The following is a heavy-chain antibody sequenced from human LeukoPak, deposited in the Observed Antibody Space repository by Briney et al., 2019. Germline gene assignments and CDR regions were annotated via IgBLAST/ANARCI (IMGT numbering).Heavy chain of an antibody. CDR1: GFTFSSYS. CDR3: TTDQILLPYYFDY. J-gene: IGHJ4*02. V-gene: IGHV3-48*04. CDR2: ISSSSSTI. D-gene: IGHD2/OR15-2a*01. Sequence: GGSLRLSCAASGFTFSSYSMNWVRQAPGKGLEWVSYISSSSSTIYYADSVKGRFTISRDNAKNSLYLQMNSLKTEDTAVYYCTTDQILLPYYFDYWGQGTLVTVSS.